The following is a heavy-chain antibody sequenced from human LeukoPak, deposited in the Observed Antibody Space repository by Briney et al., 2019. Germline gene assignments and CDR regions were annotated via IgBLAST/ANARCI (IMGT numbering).Heavy chain of an antibody. CDR2: IYRGGTT. Sequence: GGSLRLSCAASGFTVSSSFMSWVRQAPGKGLEWVSLIYRGGTTYVADSVKGRFTVSRDISKNTLYLQMNSLRAEDTALYYCARDSSSHYFDYWGQGTLVTVS. V-gene: IGHV3-53*01. D-gene: IGHD6-6*01. J-gene: IGHJ4*02. CDR3: ARDSSSHYFDY. CDR1: GFTVSSSF.